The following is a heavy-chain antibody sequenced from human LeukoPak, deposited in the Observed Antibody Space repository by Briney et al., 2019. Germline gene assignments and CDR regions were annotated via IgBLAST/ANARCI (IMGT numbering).Heavy chain of an antibody. Sequence: SETLSLTCTVSGGSISSSSYYWGWIRQPPGKGLEWIGEIHPHGIFYYNSSLMSRVTISIDTSKSQFSLRLTSVTAADTAFYFCARGRDRSKAGDHWGQGSLVIVSS. V-gene: IGHV4-39*07. J-gene: IGHJ4*02. CDR2: IHPHGIF. D-gene: IGHD5-24*01. CDR1: GGSISSSSYY. CDR3: ARGRDRSKAGDH.